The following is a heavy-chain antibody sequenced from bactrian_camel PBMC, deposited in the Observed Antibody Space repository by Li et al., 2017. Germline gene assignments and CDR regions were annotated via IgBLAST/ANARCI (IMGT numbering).Heavy chain of an antibody. CDR3: AAGQSSWGDYWSMPSEYEY. D-gene: IGHD3*01. CDR2: IFVAGGYT. V-gene: IGHV3-3*01. CDR1: GYTQSSYC. Sequence: HVQLVESGGGSVQAGGSLRLSCSISGYTQSSYCMGWFRQPTGKEREAVAAIFVAGGYTYYSDSVKGRFTISQDNSQRTVYLQMNSLKPEDTAMYYCAAGQSSWGDYWSMPSEYEYWGQGTQVTVS. J-gene: IGHJ4*01.